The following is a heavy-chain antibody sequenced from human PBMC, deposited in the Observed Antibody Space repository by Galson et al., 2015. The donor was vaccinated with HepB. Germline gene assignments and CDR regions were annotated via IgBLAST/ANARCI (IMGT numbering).Heavy chain of an antibody. D-gene: IGHD2-15*01. Sequence: SLRLSCAASGFTFGSYAMTWVRQSPERGLGWVSAISDSGATPYYPDSMKGRFTISRDNSKNTLYLQMNALRAEDTALYYCARVTLGYCDFWGQGALVIVSS. CDR3: ARVTLGYCDF. CDR1: GFTFGSYA. J-gene: IGHJ4*02. CDR2: ISDSGATP. V-gene: IGHV3-23*01.